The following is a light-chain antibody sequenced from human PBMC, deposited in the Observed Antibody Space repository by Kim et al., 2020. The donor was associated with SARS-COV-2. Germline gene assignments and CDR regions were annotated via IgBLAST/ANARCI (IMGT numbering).Light chain of an antibody. CDR2: GKD. CDR3: ASRDSSGNLFV. V-gene: IGLV3-19*01. Sequence: SSELTQDPSVSVALGQTVWISCQGDSLRTYFAYWYQQKPGQAPKLVIYGKDKRPSEIPARFSGSGSGNTASLTITGPQAEDEADYYCASRDSSGNLFVFGSGTKVTVL. CDR1: SLRTYF. J-gene: IGLJ1*01.